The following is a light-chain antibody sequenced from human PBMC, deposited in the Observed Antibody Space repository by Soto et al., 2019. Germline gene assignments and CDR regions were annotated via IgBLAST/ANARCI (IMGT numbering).Light chain of an antibody. CDR1: QSVSSN. V-gene: IGKV3D-15*01. Sequence: EIVLTQSPATPSVSPGERATLSRRASQSVSSNLARYQQKPGQAPRLLIYDASNRATGIPARFSGSGSGTDFTLTISSLQPDDFATYYCQQYNSYSPTFGQGTKVDIK. J-gene: IGKJ1*01. CDR2: DAS. CDR3: QQYNSYSPT.